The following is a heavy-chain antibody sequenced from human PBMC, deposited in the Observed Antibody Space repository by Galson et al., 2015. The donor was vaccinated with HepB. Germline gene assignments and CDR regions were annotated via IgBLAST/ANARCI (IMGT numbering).Heavy chain of an antibody. CDR2: IIPIFGTA. V-gene: IGHV1-69*13. CDR3: ARESGYCSSTSCPVGY. Sequence: SVKVSCKASGGTFSSYAISWVRQAPGQGLEWMGGIIPIFGTANYAQKFQGRVTITADESTSTAYMELSSLRSEDTAVYYCARESGYCSSTSCPVGYWGQGTLVTVSS. D-gene: IGHD2-2*01. J-gene: IGHJ4*02. CDR1: GGTFSSYA.